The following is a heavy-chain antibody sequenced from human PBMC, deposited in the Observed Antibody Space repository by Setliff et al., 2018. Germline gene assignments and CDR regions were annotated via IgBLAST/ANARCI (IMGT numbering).Heavy chain of an antibody. CDR2: SIPILHTT. CDR1: GGIFSSSG. J-gene: IGHJ3*02. CDR3: ARRPIALAGYRKGAFDI. D-gene: IGHD6-19*01. V-gene: IGHV1-69*04. Sequence: GASVKVSCKALGGIFSSSGVSWVRQAPGQGLEWMGRSIPILHTTNYAQKFQGRVTMTTDISTSTVYMELRTLRSDDTAVYYCARRPIALAGYRKGAFDIWGQGTMVTVSS.